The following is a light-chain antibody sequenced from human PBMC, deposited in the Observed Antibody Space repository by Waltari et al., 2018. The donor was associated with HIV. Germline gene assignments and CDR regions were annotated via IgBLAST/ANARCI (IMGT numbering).Light chain of an antibody. CDR3: VQGSQGPRT. J-gene: IGKJ1*01. V-gene: IGKV2-30*01. Sequence: DVVVTQSPLPLPVTLGQPASISCRSTRILVYSDGYTYLTWFQQVPGPSPRRLIYKVSIGDSGVPDRFSGRGSGTDFTLKIRRREAEDVGFYGCVQGSQGPRTFGQGTKVEI. CDR2: KVS. CDR1: RILVYSDGYTY.